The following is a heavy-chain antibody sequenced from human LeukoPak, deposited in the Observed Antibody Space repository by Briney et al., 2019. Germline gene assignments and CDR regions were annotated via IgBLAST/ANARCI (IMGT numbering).Heavy chain of an antibody. Sequence: SVKVSCKASGGTFNSHVISWVRQAPGQGLEWMGGIIPVFGTANYAQKFQGRVTITTDESKTTAYMEMSSLRSEDTAVYYCARGDYYGSESYWHTKWFDPWGQGTLVTVSS. J-gene: IGHJ5*02. V-gene: IGHV1-69*05. CDR3: ARGDYYGSESYWHTKWFDP. D-gene: IGHD3-10*01. CDR2: IIPVFGTA. CDR1: GGTFNSHV.